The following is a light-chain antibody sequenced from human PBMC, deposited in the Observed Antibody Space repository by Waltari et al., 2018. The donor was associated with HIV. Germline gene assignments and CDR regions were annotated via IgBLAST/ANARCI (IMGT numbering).Light chain of an antibody. CDR1: SSDVGGYNY. CDR2: EYI. V-gene: IGLV2-8*01. CDR3: SSYAGSNWV. J-gene: IGLJ3*02. Sequence: QSALTQPPSASGSPGQSVTISCTGTSSDVGGYNYVSWYQQHPGKAPKYIIYEYIKRPSGVPDLFSGSKSGNTASLTVSGLQAEDEADYYCSSYAGSNWVFGGGTKLTVL.